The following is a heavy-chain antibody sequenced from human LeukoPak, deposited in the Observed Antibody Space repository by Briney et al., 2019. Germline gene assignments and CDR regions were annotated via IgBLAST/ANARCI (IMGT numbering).Heavy chain of an antibody. CDR2: IIPIFGTS. V-gene: IGHV1-69*13. Sequence: PVKVSCKASGGTFINYTISWVRQAPGQGLEWMGGIIPIFGTSNYAQKFQGRVTITADESTSTAYMELSSLRSEDTAVYYCTREAAAGYYYFDYWGQGTLVTVSS. J-gene: IGHJ4*02. D-gene: IGHD6-13*01. CDR3: TREAAAGYYYFDY. CDR1: GGTFINYT.